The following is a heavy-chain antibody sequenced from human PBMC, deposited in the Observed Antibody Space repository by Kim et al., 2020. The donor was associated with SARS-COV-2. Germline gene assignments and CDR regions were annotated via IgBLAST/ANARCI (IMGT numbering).Heavy chain of an antibody. CDR3: ARDINWNYSGDY. V-gene: IGHV3-30-3*01. J-gene: IGHJ4*02. Sequence: GGSLRLSCAASGFTFSNYAIHWVRQAPGKGLEWVAVISYDAINKYYADSVKGRFTISRDNSKNTLYLQMNSLRAEDTAVYHCARDINWNYSGDYWGQGTLVTVSS. CDR2: ISYDAINK. D-gene: IGHD1-7*01. CDR1: GFTFSNYA.